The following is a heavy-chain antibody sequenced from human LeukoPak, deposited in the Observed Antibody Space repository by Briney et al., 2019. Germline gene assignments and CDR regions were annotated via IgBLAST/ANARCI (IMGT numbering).Heavy chain of an antibody. V-gene: IGHV3-48*04. CDR3: AKSRIGFSGQADH. CDR2: ISSRSNTE. J-gene: IGHJ4*02. D-gene: IGHD1-26*01. Sequence: PGGSLRLSCAASGFTFSDYGMNWVRQAPGKGLEWVSYISSRSNTEDYADSVKGRFTSSRDNAKNSLYLQMNSLRAEDTAVYYCAKSRIGFSGQADHWGQGTLVTVSS. CDR1: GFTFSDYG.